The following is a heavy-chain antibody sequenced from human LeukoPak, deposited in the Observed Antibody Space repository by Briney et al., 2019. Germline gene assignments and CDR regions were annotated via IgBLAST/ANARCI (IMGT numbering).Heavy chain of an antibody. D-gene: IGHD1-26*01. J-gene: IGHJ6*03. CDR1: GGSIRSSTYY. Sequence: SETLSLTCTVSGGSIRSSTYYWGWIRQPPGKELEWVGSIYHSGSTYYNESLKSRVTMSIDTSKNQFSLKLSSVTAADTAVYYCARVRGSSGSYEYYHYMDVWGKGTTVTISS. CDR3: ARVRGSSGSYEYYHYMDV. V-gene: IGHV4-39*07. CDR2: IYHSGST.